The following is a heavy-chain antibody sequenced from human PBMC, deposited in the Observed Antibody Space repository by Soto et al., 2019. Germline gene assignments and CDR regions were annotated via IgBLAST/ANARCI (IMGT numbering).Heavy chain of an antibody. D-gene: IGHD2-2*02. CDR3: ANVVPAAISAVAARPDPYYYYGMDV. J-gene: IGHJ6*02. CDR1: GYTFTSYG. Sequence: GASVKVSCKASGYTFTSYGISWVRQAPGQGLEWMGWISAYNGNTNYAQKLQGRVTMTTDTSTSTAYMELRSLRSDDTAVYYCANVVPAAISAVAARPDPYYYYGMDVWGQGTTVTVSS. V-gene: IGHV1-18*01. CDR2: ISAYNGNT.